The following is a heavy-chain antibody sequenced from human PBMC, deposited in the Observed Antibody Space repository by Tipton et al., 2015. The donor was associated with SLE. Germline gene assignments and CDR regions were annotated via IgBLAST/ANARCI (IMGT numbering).Heavy chain of an antibody. J-gene: IGHJ6*02. CDR1: GYTFTSYG. CDR3: ARVYYDSSGYYSPRYGMGV. D-gene: IGHD3-22*01. CDR2: ISAYNGNT. V-gene: IGHV1-18*01. Sequence: QSGPEVKKPGASVKVSCKASGYTFTSYGISWVRQAPGQGLEWMGWISAYNGNTNYAQKLQGRVTMTTDTSTSTAYMELRSLRSDDTAVYYCARVYYDSSGYYSPRYGMGVWGQGTTVTVSS.